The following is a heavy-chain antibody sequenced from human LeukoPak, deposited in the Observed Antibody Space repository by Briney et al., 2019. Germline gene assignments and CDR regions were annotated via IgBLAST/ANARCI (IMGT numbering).Heavy chain of an antibody. CDR3: ATGYSSSYDAFDI. D-gene: IGHD6-13*01. CDR2: FDREDGET. J-gene: IGHJ3*02. CDR1: GYTLTKLS. V-gene: IGHV1-24*01. Sequence: ASVKVSCKVSGYTLTKLSMHWVRQAPGKGLEWMGGFDREDGETIYAQKFQGRVTMAEDTSTDTAYMELSSLRSEDTAVYYCATGYSSSYDAFDIWGQGTMVTVSS.